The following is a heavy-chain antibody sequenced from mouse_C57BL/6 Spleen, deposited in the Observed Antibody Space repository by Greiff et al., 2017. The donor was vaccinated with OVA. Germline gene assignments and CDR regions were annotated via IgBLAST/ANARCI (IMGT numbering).Heavy chain of an antibody. V-gene: IGHV1-82*01. CDR3: ARPGYVDY. Sequence: VQLQQSGPELVKPGASVKISCKASGYAFSSSWMNWVKQRPGKGLEWIGRIYPGDGDTNYNGKFKGKATLTADKSSSTAYMQLSSLTSEDSAVYFCARPGYVDYWGQGTTLTVSS. CDR1: GYAFSSSW. CDR2: IYPGDGDT. J-gene: IGHJ2*01.